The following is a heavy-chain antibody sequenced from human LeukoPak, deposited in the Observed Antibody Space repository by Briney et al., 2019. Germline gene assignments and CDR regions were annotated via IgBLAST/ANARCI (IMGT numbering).Heavy chain of an antibody. CDR2: ISTSSSTI. Sequence: PGGSLRLSCAASGFTFSYYRMNWVRQAPGKGLEWVSYISTSSSTIYYADSVKGRFTISRDNARNSLYLQMNSLRAEDTAVYFCARLYGDYVYWYFDLWGRGTLVTASS. CDR1: GFTFSYYR. CDR3: ARLYGDYVYWYFDL. D-gene: IGHD4-17*01. J-gene: IGHJ2*01. V-gene: IGHV3-48*01.